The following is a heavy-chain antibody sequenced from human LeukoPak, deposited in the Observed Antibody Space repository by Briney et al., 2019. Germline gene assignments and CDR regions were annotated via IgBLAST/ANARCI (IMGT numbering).Heavy chain of an antibody. V-gene: IGHV1-18*01. D-gene: IGHD3-22*01. Sequence: ASVKVSCKASGYTFTSYGISWVRQAPGQGLEWMGWISAYNGNTNYAQKLQGRVTMTTDTSTSTAYMELRSLRSDDTAVYYCGEYDSSGYVGYWGQGTLVIVSS. CDR2: ISAYNGNT. J-gene: IGHJ4*02. CDR3: GEYDSSGYVGY. CDR1: GYTFTSYG.